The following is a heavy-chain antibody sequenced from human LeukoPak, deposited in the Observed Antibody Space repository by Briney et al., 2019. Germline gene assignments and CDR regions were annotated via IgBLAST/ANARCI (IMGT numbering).Heavy chain of an antibody. Sequence: GGSLRLSCAASGFTVSSNYMSWVRQAPGKGLEWVSVIYSGGSTYYADSVKGRFTISRDNSKNTLYLQMNSLRAEDTAVYYCARGHSDYYGSGSYSDYWGQGTLVTVSS. D-gene: IGHD3-10*01. V-gene: IGHV3-66*01. CDR3: ARGHSDYYGSGSYSDY. CDR1: GFTVSSNY. J-gene: IGHJ4*02. CDR2: IYSGGST.